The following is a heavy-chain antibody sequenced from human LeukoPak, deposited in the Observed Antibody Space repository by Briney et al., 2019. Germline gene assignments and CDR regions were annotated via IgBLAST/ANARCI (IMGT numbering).Heavy chain of an antibody. CDR3: ARGGNGDSAIDY. V-gene: IGHV3-21*01. CDR1: GCTFSYYS. D-gene: IGHD4-17*01. J-gene: IGHJ4*02. Sequence: PGGSLRLSCAASGCTFSYYSLNWVRKAPGKGLEWVSSITGSSNYIYYADSLKGRFTISRDNAKNSLYLQMNILRAEDTAVYYCARGGNGDSAIDYWGQGTLVTVSS. CDR2: ITGSSNYI.